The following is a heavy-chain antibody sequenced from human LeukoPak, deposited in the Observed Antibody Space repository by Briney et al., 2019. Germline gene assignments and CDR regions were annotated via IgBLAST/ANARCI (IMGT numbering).Heavy chain of an antibody. CDR1: GYMFTVYY. D-gene: IGHD1-26*01. J-gene: IGHJ4*02. Sequence: ASVKVSCKTSGYMFTVYYLHWVRQAPGQGLEWMGMISPTGGTTRFSQKYQGRITMTRDMSTSTVYMELRSLRSDDTAVYYCARGQWELMYWGQGTLVTVSS. V-gene: IGHV1-46*01. CDR2: ISPTGGTT. CDR3: ARGQWELMY.